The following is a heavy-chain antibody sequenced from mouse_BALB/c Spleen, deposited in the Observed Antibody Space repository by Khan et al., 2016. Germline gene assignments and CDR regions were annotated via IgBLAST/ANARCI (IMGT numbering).Heavy chain of an antibody. CDR2: IWSGGST. V-gene: IGHV2-2*02. CDR1: GFSLTAYG. D-gene: IGHD1-2*01. CDR3: ARKSLLLRGAIDY. J-gene: IGHJ4*01. Sequence: QVQLKQSGPGLVQPSQSLSITCTVSGFSLTAYGIHWVRQSPGKGLEWLGVIWSGGSTDYNAAFISRLSINKDNSKSQVFFKMNSLQANATAIYYGARKSLLLRGAIDYWGQGTSVTVSS.